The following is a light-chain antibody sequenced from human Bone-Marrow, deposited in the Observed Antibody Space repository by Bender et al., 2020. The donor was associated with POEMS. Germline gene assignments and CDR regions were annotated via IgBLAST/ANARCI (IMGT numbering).Light chain of an antibody. J-gene: IGLJ1*01. CDR3: SSYTGSRNV. CDR2: DIT. Sequence: QSALTQPASVSGSPGQSITISCTGVTNDFSGFNYVSWYQYPPGKAPKLIIYDITDRPSGISDRFSGSKSGNSASLTISGLQAEDEADYYCSSYTGSRNVFGTGTTVTVL. V-gene: IGLV2-14*03. CDR1: TNDFSGFNY.